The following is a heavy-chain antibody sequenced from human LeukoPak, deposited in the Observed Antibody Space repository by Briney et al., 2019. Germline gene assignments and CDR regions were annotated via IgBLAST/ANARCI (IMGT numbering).Heavy chain of an antibody. CDR3: ARGYYDILTGYFPYYYYYYMDV. D-gene: IGHD3-9*01. V-gene: IGHV4-59*01. CDR1: GGSISSYY. J-gene: IGHJ6*03. CDR2: IYYSGST. Sequence: SETLSLTCTVPGGSISSYYWSWIRQPPGKGLEWIGYIYYSGSTNYNPSLKSRVTISVDTSKNQFSLKLSSVTAADTAVYYCARGYYDILTGYFPYYYYYYMDVWGKGTTVTISS.